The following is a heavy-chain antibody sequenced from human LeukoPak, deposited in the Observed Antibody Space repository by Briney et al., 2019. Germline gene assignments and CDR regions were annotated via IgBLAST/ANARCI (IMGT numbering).Heavy chain of an antibody. D-gene: IGHD4-17*01. CDR1: VYTFTRYG. CDR3: ARGGPVTTSYWFDP. Sequence: ASVKVSCKPSVYTFTRYGISWVRQAPGQGREWMGWISAYNGKKNYQQKLQGRVTMTTDTSTSTAHMELRSLRSDDTAVYYCARGGPVTTSYWFDPWGQGTLVTVSS. CDR2: ISAYNGKK. V-gene: IGHV1-18*01. J-gene: IGHJ5*02.